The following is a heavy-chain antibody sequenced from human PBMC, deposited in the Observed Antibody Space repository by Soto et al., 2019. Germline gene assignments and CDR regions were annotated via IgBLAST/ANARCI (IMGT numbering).Heavy chain of an antibody. V-gene: IGHV3-15*01. Sequence: EVQLVESGGGLVKPGGSLRLSCAASGITLSNAWMTWVRQAPGKGLEWVGRIKSKADGSTTEYGSPVKDRFIITRDDSENTQDLQMHSLKTEDTAVYYSATPRPGTHGYGYWGQGTLVTVSS. CDR2: IKSKADGSTT. D-gene: IGHD5-18*01. J-gene: IGHJ4*02. CDR1: GITLSNAW. CDR3: ATPRPGTHGYGY.